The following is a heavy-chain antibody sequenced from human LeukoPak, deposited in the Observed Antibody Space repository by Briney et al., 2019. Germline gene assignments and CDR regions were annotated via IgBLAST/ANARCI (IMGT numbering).Heavy chain of an antibody. CDR2: ISSSSSYI. J-gene: IGHJ4*02. Sequence: GGSLRLSCAASGFTFSSYSMNWVRQAPGKGLEWVSSISSSSSYIYYADSVKGRFTISRDNAKNSLYLQMNSLRAEDTAVYYCAREGLRYFDWLFSPFDYWGQGTLVTVSS. D-gene: IGHD3-9*01. V-gene: IGHV3-21*01. CDR1: GFTFSSYS. CDR3: AREGLRYFDWLFSPFDY.